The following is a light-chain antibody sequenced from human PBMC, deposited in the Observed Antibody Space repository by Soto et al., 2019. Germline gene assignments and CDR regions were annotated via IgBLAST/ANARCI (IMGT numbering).Light chain of an antibody. V-gene: IGKV3-20*01. J-gene: IGKJ4*01. CDR3: QQFSSYPLT. CDR1: QTVRNNY. Sequence: SVVSQSPGTLSLSPGERATLSCRASQTVRNNYLAWYQQKPGQAPRLLIYDASSRATGIPDRFSGGGSGTDFTLTISRLEPEDFAVYYCQQFSSYPLTFGGGTKVDIK. CDR2: DAS.